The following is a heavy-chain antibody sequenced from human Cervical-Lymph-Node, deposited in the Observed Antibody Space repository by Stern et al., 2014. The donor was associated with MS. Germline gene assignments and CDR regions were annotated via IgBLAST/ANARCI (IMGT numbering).Heavy chain of an antibody. CDR2: IIPIFATT. V-gene: IGHV1-69*01. CDR3: AREGIPGAGGTFDN. J-gene: IGHJ4*02. Sequence: VQLVESGAEVKKPGSSVKVSCKVSGGTFSSYTLNWVRQTPGQGLEWMGGIIPIFATTNYARRLQGKVTITADGSTSTAYMEVTSLRSEDTAVYYCAREGIPGAGGTFDNWGQGTLVIVSS. CDR1: GGTFSSYT. D-gene: IGHD1-26*01.